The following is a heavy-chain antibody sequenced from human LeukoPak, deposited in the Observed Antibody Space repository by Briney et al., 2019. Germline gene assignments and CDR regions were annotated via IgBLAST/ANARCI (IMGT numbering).Heavy chain of an antibody. J-gene: IGHJ4*02. CDR3: VRDTITYDIFTGSPDY. Sequence: EPGRSLRLSCAASGFTFSSYGMHWVRQAPGKGLEWVAVIWYDGSNKYYADSVKGRFTISRDNSKNTLYLQMNSLGAEDTAVYFCVRDTITYDIFTGSPDYWGQGTLVIVSS. CDR1: GFTFSSYG. V-gene: IGHV3-33*01. D-gene: IGHD3-9*01. CDR2: IWYDGSNK.